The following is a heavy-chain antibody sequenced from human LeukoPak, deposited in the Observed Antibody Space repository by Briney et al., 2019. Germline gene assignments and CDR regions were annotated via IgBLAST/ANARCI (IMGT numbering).Heavy chain of an antibody. CDR3: ARRYSSGWYFFDY. CDR2: MNPNSGHT. J-gene: IGHJ4*02. V-gene: IGHV1-8*01. D-gene: IGHD6-19*01. CDR1: GYTFTSHD. Sequence: ASVKVSCKASGYTFTSHDVNWLRQATGQGLEWLGWMNPNSGHTGYAQKFQGRVTMTRNTSISTAYMELSSLRSEDTAVYYCARRYSSGWYFFDYWGQGTLVTVSS.